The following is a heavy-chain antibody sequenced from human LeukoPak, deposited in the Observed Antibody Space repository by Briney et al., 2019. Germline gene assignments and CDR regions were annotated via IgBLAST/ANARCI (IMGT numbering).Heavy chain of an antibody. Sequence: ASVKVSCKASGGTFSSYAISWVRQAPGQGLEWMGGIIPIFGTANYAQKFQGRVTMTRDTSTSTVYMELSSLRSEDTAVYYCARGPDAGYGDYLSHYYYYYYMDVWGKGTTVTVSS. V-gene: IGHV1-69*05. J-gene: IGHJ6*03. D-gene: IGHD4-17*01. CDR2: IIPIFGTA. CDR3: ARGPDAGYGDYLSHYYYYYYMDV. CDR1: GGTFSSYA.